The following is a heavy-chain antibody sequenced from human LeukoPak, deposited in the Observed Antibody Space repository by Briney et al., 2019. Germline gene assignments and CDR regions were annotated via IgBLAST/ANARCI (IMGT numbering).Heavy chain of an antibody. Sequence: GGSLRLSCAASGFTFSSYGMHWVRQAPGKGLEWVAFIRYDGSNKYYADSVKGRFTISRDNSKNTLYLQMNSLRAEDTAVYYCAKDHSSGWYGDTFDIWGQGTMVTVSS. CDR1: GFTFSSYG. CDR2: IRYDGSNK. J-gene: IGHJ3*02. V-gene: IGHV3-30*02. D-gene: IGHD6-19*01. CDR3: AKDHSSGWYGDTFDI.